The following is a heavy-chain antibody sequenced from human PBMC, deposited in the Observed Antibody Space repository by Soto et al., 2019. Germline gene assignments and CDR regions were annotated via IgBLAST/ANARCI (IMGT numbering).Heavy chain of an antibody. Sequence: GGSLRLSCAASGFTFSSYWMSWVRQAPGKGLEWVANIKQDGSEKYYVDSVKGRFTISRDNAKNSLYLQMNSLRAEDTAVYYCARPPYDFWSGYQYYFDYWGQGTLVTVSS. D-gene: IGHD3-3*01. CDR2: IKQDGSEK. J-gene: IGHJ4*02. CDR1: GFTFSSYW. V-gene: IGHV3-7*01. CDR3: ARPPYDFWSGYQYYFDY.